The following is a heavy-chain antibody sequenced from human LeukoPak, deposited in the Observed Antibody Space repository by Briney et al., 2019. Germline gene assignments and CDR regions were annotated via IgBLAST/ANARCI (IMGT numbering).Heavy chain of an antibody. D-gene: IGHD6-13*01. V-gene: IGHV1-2*02. J-gene: IGHJ5*02. Sequence: GASVKVFCKASGYTFTSYGISWVRQAPGQGLEWMGWINPNSGRTNYAQNFQGRVTMTRDPSISTAYMELSGLTSNDTAVYYCARTREYSSSWYFPPFDPWGQGTLVTVSS. CDR3: ARTREYSSSWYFPPFDP. CDR2: INPNSGRT. CDR1: GYTFTSYG.